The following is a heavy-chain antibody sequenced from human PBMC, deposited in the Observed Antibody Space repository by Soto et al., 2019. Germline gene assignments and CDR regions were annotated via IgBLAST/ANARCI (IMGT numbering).Heavy chain of an antibody. CDR3: ATSTVTYFDH. V-gene: IGHV4-59*01. J-gene: IGHJ4*02. CDR2: IYYSGST. D-gene: IGHD4-17*01. Sequence: TSETLSLTCTVSGGSISSYYWSWIRQPPGKGLEWIGYIYYSGSTNYNPSLKSRVTISVDTSKNQFSLKLSSVTAADTAVYYCATSTVTYFDHWGQGTLVTVSS. CDR1: GGSISSYY.